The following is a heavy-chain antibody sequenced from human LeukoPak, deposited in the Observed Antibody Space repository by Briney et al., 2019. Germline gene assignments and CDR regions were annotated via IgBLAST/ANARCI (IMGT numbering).Heavy chain of an antibody. CDR1: GNTLTSYY. V-gene: IGHV1-46*01. J-gene: IGHJ6*02. CDR2: INPSGGSQ. CDR3: ARSYIEFYGMDV. Sequence: GASVKVSCKASGNTLTSYYTHWVRQAPGQGLEWMGIINPSGGSQSYAQKFRGRVTMTRDTSTSTVYMEQSSLRSEDTAVYYCARSYIEFYGMDVWGRGTTVTVSS. D-gene: IGHD1-26*01.